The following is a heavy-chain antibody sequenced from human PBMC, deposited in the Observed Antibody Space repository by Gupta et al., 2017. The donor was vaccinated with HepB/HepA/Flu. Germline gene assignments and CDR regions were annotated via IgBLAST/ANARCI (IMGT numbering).Heavy chain of an antibody. D-gene: IGHD2-2*02. J-gene: IGHJ6*03. CDR1: GFTFSNYW. V-gene: IGHV3-7*01. CDR2: IRHDGSET. Sequence: EVQLVDSGRGLVQPGGSLSLSCEASGFTFSNYWMTWVRQAPGKRLELVANIRHDGSETNYVDSVKGRFTISRDNAKNSLYLQMNSLRAEDTAVYYCAKHRTSRYTSGHNYGYMDLWGKGTTVIVSS. CDR3: AKHRTSRYTSGHNYGYMDL.